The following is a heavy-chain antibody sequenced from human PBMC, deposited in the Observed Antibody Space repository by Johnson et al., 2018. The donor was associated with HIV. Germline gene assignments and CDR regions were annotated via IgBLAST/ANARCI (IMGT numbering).Heavy chain of an antibody. Sequence: VQLVESGGGLVQPGGSLRLSCAASGFTFSTYWMNWVRQVPGKGLMWVSRINNDGSSTNYADSVKGRFTISRDNATNTLYLQMPSLTAEDTAMYYCEKDLGEREYEEWASDDDDVGRELPCQDPRSVVGTFDVWGQGTMVTVSS. J-gene: IGHJ3*01. CDR2: INNDGSST. CDR3: EKDLGEREYEEWASDDDDVGRELPCQDPRSVVGTFDV. D-gene: IGHD3-3*01. V-gene: IGHV3-74*01. CDR1: GFTFSTYW.